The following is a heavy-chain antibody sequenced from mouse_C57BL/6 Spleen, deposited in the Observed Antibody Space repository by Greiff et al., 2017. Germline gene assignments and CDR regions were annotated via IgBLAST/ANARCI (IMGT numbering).Heavy chain of an antibody. CDR2: IDPSDSET. J-gene: IGHJ2*01. CDR1: GYTFTSYW. D-gene: IGHD2-3*01. Sequence: QVQLQQPGAELVRPGSSVKLSCKASGYTFTSYWMHWVKQRPIQGLEWIGNIDPSDSETHYNQKFKDKATLTVDKSSSTAYMQLSSLTSEDSAVYYCARGIYDGYPYYFDYWGQGTTLTVSS. CDR3: ARGIYDGYPYYFDY. V-gene: IGHV1-52*01.